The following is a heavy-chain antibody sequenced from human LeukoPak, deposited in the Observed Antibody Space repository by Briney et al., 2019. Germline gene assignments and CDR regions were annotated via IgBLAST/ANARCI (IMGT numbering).Heavy chain of an antibody. V-gene: IGHV3-7*01. CDR2: IKQDGSEK. D-gene: IGHD6-6*01. CDR1: GFTFSSYW. Sequence: GGSLRLSCAASGFTFSSYWMSWVRQAPGKGLEWVANIKQDGSEKYYVDSVKGRFTISRDNAKNSLYLQMNSLRAEDTAVYYCAKDPFHSSSAGLDYWGQGTLVTVSS. CDR3: AKDPFHSSSAGLDY. J-gene: IGHJ4*02.